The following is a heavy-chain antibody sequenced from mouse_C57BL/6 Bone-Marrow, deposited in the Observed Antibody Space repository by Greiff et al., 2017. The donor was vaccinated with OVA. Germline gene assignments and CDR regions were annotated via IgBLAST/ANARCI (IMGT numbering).Heavy chain of an antibody. CDR2: INYDGSST. V-gene: IGHV5-16*01. J-gene: IGHJ1*03. CDR1: GFTFSDYY. Sequence: EVKVVESEGGLVQPGSSMKLSCTASGFTFSDYYMAWVRQVPEKGLEWVANINYDGSSTYYLDSLKSRFIISRDNAKNILYLQMSSLKSEDTATYYCAREGTGVYWYFDVWGTGTTVTVSS. D-gene: IGHD4-1*01. CDR3: AREGTGVYWYFDV.